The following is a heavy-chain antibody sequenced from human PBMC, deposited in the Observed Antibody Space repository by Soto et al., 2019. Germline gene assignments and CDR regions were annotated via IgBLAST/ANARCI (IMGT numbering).Heavy chain of an antibody. V-gene: IGHV1-2*04. CDR2: INPNSGGT. CDR3: ARSRGYSYLPYSYYGMDV. D-gene: IGHD5-18*01. J-gene: IGHJ6*04. Sequence: ASVKVSCKASGYTFTGYYMHWARQAPGQGLEWMGWINPNSGGTNYAQKFQGWVTMTRDTSISTAYMELSRLRSDDTAVYYCARSRGYSYLPYSYYGMDVWSEGITVTVSS. CDR1: GYTFTGYY.